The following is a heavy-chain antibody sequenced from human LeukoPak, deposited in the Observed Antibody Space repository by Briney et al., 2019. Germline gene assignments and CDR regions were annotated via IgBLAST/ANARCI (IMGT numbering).Heavy chain of an antibody. D-gene: IGHD2-8*02. J-gene: IGHJ4*02. Sequence: GGSLRLSCAASGFTFSTYSMNWARQAPGKGLEWVSYIHSSSPIYYADSVKGRFTVSRDNAKNSLYLQMNSLRDDDTAVYYCARGGPGGYQSWGQGALVTVSS. CDR2: IHSSSPI. V-gene: IGHV3-48*02. CDR1: GFTFSTYS. CDR3: ARGGPGGYQS.